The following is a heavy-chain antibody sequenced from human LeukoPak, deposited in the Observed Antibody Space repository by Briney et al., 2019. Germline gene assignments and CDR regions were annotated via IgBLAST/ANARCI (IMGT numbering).Heavy chain of an antibody. D-gene: IGHD3-22*01. J-gene: IGHJ3*02. Sequence: GRSLRLSCAASGFTFSSYVMHWVRQAPGKGLEWVAVISYDGSNKYYADSVKGRFTISRDNSKNTLYLQMNSLRAEDTAVYYRANGRYYYDSSGYYSPDAFDIWGQGTMVTVSS. CDR2: ISYDGSNK. CDR1: GFTFSSYV. V-gene: IGHV3-30*18. CDR3: ANGRYYYDSSGYYSPDAFDI.